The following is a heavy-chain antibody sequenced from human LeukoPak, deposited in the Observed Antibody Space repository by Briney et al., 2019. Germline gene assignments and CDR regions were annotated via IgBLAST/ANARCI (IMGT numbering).Heavy chain of an antibody. CDR2: MNPNSGNT. J-gene: IGHJ6*02. D-gene: IGHD2-8*01. CDR1: GYTFTSYD. V-gene: IGHV1-8*02. CDR3: AGLMGSESLDFYYYYGMDV. Sequence: ASVKVSCTASGYTFTSYDINWVRQATGQGLEWMGWMNPNSGNTGYAQKFQGRVTMTRNTSISTAYMELSSLRSEDTAVYYCAGLMGSESLDFYYYYGMDVWGQGTTVTVSS.